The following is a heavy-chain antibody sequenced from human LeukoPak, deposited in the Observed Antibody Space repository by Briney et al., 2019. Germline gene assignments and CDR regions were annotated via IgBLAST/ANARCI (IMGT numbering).Heavy chain of an antibody. V-gene: IGHV1-8*01. Sequence: GASVKVSCKASGYTFTSYDINWVRQASGQGLGWMGWMNPNSGNTGYAQKFQGRVTMTRNTSISTAYMELSSLRSEDTAVYYCARWATRYYYYYYMDVWGKGTTVTVSS. J-gene: IGHJ6*03. D-gene: IGHD2-15*01. CDR2: MNPNSGNT. CDR3: ARWATRYYYYYYMDV. CDR1: GYTFTSYD.